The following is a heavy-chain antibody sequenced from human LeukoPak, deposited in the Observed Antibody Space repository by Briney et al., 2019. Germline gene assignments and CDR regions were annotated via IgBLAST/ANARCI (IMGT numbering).Heavy chain of an antibody. Sequence: GGSLRLSCAASGFTFSSHWMTRVRQAPGKGLEWVANIKEDGSEEYYVDSVKGRFTISRDNAKNSLYLQMSSLRADDTALYYCARDGPTAYFDYWGQGTLVTVSS. CDR1: GFTFSSHW. V-gene: IGHV3-7*01. J-gene: IGHJ4*02. CDR3: ARDGPTAYFDY. CDR2: IKEDGSEE. D-gene: IGHD5-18*01.